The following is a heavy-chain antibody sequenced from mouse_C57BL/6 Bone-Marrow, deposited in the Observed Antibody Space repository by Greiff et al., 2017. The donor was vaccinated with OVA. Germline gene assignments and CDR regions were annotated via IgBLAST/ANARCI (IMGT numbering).Heavy chain of an antibody. CDR2: SRNKANDYTT. Sequence: EVNVVESGGGLVQSGRSLRLSCATSGFTFSDFYMEWVRQAPGKGLEWIAASRNKANDYTTEYSASVKGRFIVSRDTSQSILYLQMNALRAEDTAIYYCARVDYSNYYYALDYWGQGTSVTVSS. J-gene: IGHJ4*01. CDR1: GFTFSDFY. V-gene: IGHV7-1*01. CDR3: ARVDYSNYYYALDY. D-gene: IGHD2-5*01.